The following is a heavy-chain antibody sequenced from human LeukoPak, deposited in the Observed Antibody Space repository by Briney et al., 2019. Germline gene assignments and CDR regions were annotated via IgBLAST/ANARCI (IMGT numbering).Heavy chain of an antibody. CDR1: GGSISSSNW. D-gene: IGHD3-3*01. J-gene: IGHJ6*02. Sequence: TSETLSLTCAVSGGSISSSNWWSWVRQPPGKGLEWIGEIYHSGSTNYNPSLKSRVTISVDKSKNQFSLKLSSVTAADTAVYYSAREYYDFWSGYYGLDVWGQGTTVTVSS. CDR2: IYHSGST. CDR3: AREYYDFWSGYYGLDV. V-gene: IGHV4-4*02.